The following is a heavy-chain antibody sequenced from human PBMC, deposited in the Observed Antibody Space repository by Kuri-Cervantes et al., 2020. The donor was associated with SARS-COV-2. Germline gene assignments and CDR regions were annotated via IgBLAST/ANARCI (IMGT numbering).Heavy chain of an antibody. J-gene: IGHJ3*02. V-gene: IGHV1-24*01. Sequence: ASVKVSCKVSGYTLTELSMHWVRQAPGKGLEWMGGFDPEDGETIYAQKFQGRVTMTEDTSTDTAYMELSSLRSEDTAVYYCARVVGYCSSTSCPLLALDIWGQGTMVTVSS. CDR2: FDPEDGET. CDR3: ARVVGYCSSTSCPLLALDI. CDR1: GYTLTELS. D-gene: IGHD2-2*01.